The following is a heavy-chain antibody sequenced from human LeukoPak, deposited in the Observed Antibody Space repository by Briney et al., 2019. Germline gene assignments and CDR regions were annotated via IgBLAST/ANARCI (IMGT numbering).Heavy chain of an antibody. Sequence: SETLSRTCTVSGGSISSSSYYWGWIRQPPGKGLEWIGSIYYSGSTFYNLSLKSRVTISVDTSKNQFSLKLSSVTATDTAVYYCAKTQTRVVWGKGTTVTVSS. J-gene: IGHJ6*03. V-gene: IGHV4-39*01. CDR2: IYYSGST. D-gene: IGHD3-10*01. CDR1: GGSISSSSYY. CDR3: AKTQTRVV.